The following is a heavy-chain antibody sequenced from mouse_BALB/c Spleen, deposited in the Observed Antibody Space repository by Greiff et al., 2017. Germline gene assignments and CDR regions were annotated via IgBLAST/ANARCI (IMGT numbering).Heavy chain of an antibody. V-gene: IGHV1-7*01. CDR3: ARSGLTTVVATGAMDY. CDR1: GYTFTSYW. D-gene: IGHD1-1*01. CDR2: INPSTGYT. J-gene: IGHJ4*01. Sequence: QVHVKQSGAELAKPGASVKMSCKASGYTFTSYWMHWVKQRPGQGLEWIGYINPSTGYTEYNQKFKDKATLTADKSSSTAYMQLSSLTSEDSAVYYCARSGLTTVVATGAMDYWGQGTSVTVSS.